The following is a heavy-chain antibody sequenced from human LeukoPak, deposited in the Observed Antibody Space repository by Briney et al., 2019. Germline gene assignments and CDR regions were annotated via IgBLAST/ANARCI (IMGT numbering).Heavy chain of an antibody. Sequence: GGSLRLSCAASGFTFSSYAMHWVRQAPGKGLEWVAVISYDGSNKYYADSVKGRFTISRDNSKNTLYLQMNSLRVEDTAVYYCAKDGGPSSSGSQFFNYWGQGALVTVSS. CDR3: AKDGGPSSSGSQFFNY. CDR2: ISYDGSNK. J-gene: IGHJ4*02. CDR1: GFTFSSYA. D-gene: IGHD1-26*01. V-gene: IGHV3-30-3*01.